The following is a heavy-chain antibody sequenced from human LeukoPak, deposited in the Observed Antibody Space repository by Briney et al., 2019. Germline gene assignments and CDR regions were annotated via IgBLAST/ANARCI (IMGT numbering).Heavy chain of an antibody. CDR3: ARDSPPDDYESPDSYYYLGGMDV. D-gene: IGHD4-17*01. V-gene: IGHV4-61*08. CDR2: IYYSGST. Sequence: PSETLSLTCTVSGGSISSNAYYWSWIRQPPGKGLEWIGYIYYSGSTNYNPSLKSRVTISVDTSKNQSSLKLSSVTAADTAVYYCARDSPPDDYESPDSYYYLGGMDVWGQGTTVTVSS. J-gene: IGHJ6*02. CDR1: GGSISSNAYY.